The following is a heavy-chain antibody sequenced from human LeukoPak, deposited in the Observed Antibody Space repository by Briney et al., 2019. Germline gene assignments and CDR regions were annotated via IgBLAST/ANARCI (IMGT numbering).Heavy chain of an antibody. V-gene: IGHV1-18*04. CDR2: ISAYNGNT. CDR3: ARLVVVPAAILPDY. CDR1: GYTFTSYS. D-gene: IGHD2-2*01. J-gene: IGHJ4*02. Sequence: ASVKVSCKASGYTFTSYSISWVRQAPGQGLEWMGWISAYNGNTNYAQKLQGRVTMTTDTSTSTAYMELRSLRSDDTAVYYCARLVVVPAAILPDYWGQGTLVTVSS.